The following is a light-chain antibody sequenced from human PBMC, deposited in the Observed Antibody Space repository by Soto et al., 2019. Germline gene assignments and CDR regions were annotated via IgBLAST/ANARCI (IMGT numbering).Light chain of an antibody. Sequence: QSALTQAPAASGSRGQSVSICCTGTSRDTGGYNCVSWYQHHPGKAPKLMVYEVTKRPSWVPDRFSGSRSGNTAFLTVSWLLAEDEADFYCASYAGGNQVFGTGTKVTVL. V-gene: IGLV2-8*01. J-gene: IGLJ1*01. CDR2: EVT. CDR3: ASYAGGNQV. CDR1: SRDTGGYNC.